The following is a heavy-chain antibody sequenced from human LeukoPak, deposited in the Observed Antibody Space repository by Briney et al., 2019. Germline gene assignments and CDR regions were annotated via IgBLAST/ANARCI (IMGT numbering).Heavy chain of an antibody. Sequence: GGSLRLSCAASGFTSSSYGMHWVRQAPGKGLEWVVVIWYDGSNKYYADSVKGRFTISRDNSKNTLYLQMNSLRAEDTAVYYCATNQDSSDWYVRCGMDVWGQGTTVTVSS. V-gene: IGHV3-33*01. J-gene: IGHJ6*02. CDR3: ATNQDSSDWYVRCGMDV. CDR2: IWYDGSNK. CDR1: GFTSSSYG. D-gene: IGHD6-19*01.